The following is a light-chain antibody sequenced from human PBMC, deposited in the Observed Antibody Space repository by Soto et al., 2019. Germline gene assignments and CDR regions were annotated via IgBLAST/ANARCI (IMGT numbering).Light chain of an antibody. V-gene: IGKV1-33*01. J-gene: IGKJ3*01. CDR1: QDIRKC. CDR3: QHAGNLPPLT. Sequence: DIQMTQSPSSLSASLGYRVTLTCQASQDIRKCLNWYQQKPGRAPKLLIYAASNLETGRPSRFSRSEYGTDFTFTNSSLRPEDIARYYCQHAGNLPPLTFGPGTKVAIK. CDR2: AAS.